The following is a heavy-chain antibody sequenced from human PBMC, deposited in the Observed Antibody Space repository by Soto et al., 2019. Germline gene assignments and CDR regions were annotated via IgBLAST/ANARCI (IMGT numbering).Heavy chain of an antibody. D-gene: IGHD6-13*01. CDR2: ISVYNGNT. CDR1: GYTFTSYG. J-gene: IGHJ5*02. V-gene: IGHV1-18*01. Sequence: QVQLVQSAAEVKKPGASVKVSCKASGYTFTSYGISWVRQAPGQGLEWTGWISVYNGNTNYAQKFQGRVTMTTDTSTTTAYMELRSLRSDDTAVYYCARERPPGIAVAVQLPINWFDPWGQGTLVTVSS. CDR3: ARERPPGIAVAVQLPINWFDP.